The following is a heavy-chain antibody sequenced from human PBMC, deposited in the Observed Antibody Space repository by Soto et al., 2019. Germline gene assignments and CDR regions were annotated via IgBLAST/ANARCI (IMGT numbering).Heavy chain of an antibody. CDR3: AREFSTMIRVYN. D-gene: IGHD3-10*01. Sequence: EVQLVESGGGLVKPGGSLRLSCAASGFTFSSHNIYWFRQPPGKGLEWVSSIGTSDSSIYYADSVRGRFTISKDNSKNSVYLQMDSLRAEDTAIYHCAREFSTMIRVYNWGQGTLVTVSS. CDR1: GFTFSSHN. V-gene: IGHV3-21*02. J-gene: IGHJ4*02. CDR2: IGTSDSSI.